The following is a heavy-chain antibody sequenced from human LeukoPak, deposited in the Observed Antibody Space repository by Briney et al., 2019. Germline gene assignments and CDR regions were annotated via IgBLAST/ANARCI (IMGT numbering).Heavy chain of an antibody. Sequence: SETLSVTCTVSGGSISSYYWSWIRQPPGKGLEWIGYIYYSGSTNYNPSLKGRVTISVDTSKNQFSLKLSSVTAADTAVYYCARGVSGSYPDDFDYWGQGTLVTVSS. CDR2: IYYSGST. D-gene: IGHD3-10*01. V-gene: IGHV4-59*01. CDR1: GGSISSYY. CDR3: ARGVSGSYPDDFDY. J-gene: IGHJ4*02.